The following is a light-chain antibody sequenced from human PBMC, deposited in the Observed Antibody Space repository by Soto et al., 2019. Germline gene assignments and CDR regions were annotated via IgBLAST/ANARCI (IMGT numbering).Light chain of an antibody. CDR1: ESVSNN. J-gene: IGKJ5*01. CDR3: QQRSNWPSIT. CDR2: GAS. V-gene: IGKV3-11*01. Sequence: EIVMTQSPATLSLSPGERATLSCRASESVSNNLAWYQQKAGQAPRLLIYGASTRATGIPARFSGSGSGTDFTLTINSLEPEDSAVYYCQQRSNWPSITFGQGTRLEIK.